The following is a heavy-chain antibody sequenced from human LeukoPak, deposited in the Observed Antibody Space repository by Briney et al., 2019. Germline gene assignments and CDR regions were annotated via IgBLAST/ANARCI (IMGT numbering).Heavy chain of an antibody. Sequence: PGGSLRLSCAASGFTFSSYGMHWVRQAPGKGLEWVAVISYGGSNKYYADSVKGRFTISRDNSKNTLYLQMNSLRAEDTAVYYCLGSGRGYSFDYWGQGTLVTVSS. V-gene: IGHV3-30*03. CDR1: GFTFSSYG. CDR3: LGSGRGYSFDY. D-gene: IGHD3-10*02. CDR2: ISYGGSNK. J-gene: IGHJ4*02.